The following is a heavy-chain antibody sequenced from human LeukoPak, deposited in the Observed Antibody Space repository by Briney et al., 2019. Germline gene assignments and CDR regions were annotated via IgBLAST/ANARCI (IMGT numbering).Heavy chain of an antibody. CDR3: ARISSLKLRVPYYYYGMDV. CDR1: GGSFSGYY. D-gene: IGHD1-7*01. CDR2: INHSGST. J-gene: IGHJ6*02. Sequence: SETLSLTCAVYGGSFSGYYWSWIRQPPGKGLEWIGEINHSGSTNYNPSLKSRVTISVDTSKNQFSLKLSSVTAADTAVYYRARISSLKLRVPYYYYGMDVWGQGTTVTVSS. V-gene: IGHV4-34*01.